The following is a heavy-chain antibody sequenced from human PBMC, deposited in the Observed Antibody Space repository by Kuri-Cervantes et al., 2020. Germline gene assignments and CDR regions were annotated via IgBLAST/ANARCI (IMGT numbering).Heavy chain of an antibody. Sequence: ASVKVSCKASGYTFTGYYIHWVRQAPGQGLEWMGWTNPNSGDTNYAQKFQGRVTMTRDTSISTAYMELNRLTSDDTAVYYCARTAPVAFDAFEIWGQGTMVTVSS. J-gene: IGHJ3*02. CDR2: TNPNSGDT. V-gene: IGHV1-2*02. CDR1: GYTFTGYY. D-gene: IGHD2-21*01. CDR3: ARTAPVAFDAFEI.